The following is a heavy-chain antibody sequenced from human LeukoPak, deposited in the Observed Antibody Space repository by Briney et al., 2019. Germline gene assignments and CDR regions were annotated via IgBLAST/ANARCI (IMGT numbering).Heavy chain of an antibody. D-gene: IGHD3-10*01. CDR3: ARLWFGEPAVMDV. V-gene: IGHV5-10-1*01. J-gene: IGHJ6*02. Sequence: GESLKISCKGYGYSFSSHWISWVRQMPGKGLEWMGRIDPSDSYTNYSPSFQGHVTISADKSISTAYLQWSSLKASDTAMYYCARLWFGEPAVMDVWGQGTTVTVSS. CDR2: IDPSDSYT. CDR1: GYSFSSHW.